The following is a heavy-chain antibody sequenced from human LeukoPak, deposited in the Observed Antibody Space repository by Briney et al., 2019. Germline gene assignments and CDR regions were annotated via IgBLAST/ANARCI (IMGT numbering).Heavy chain of an antibody. CDR2: ISSSSTI. V-gene: IGHV3-48*02. D-gene: IGHD5/OR15-5a*01. CDR3: ARGGVYDPLDY. Sequence: GGSLRLSCAASGFTFSSYSMNWVRQAPGKGLEWVSYISSSSTIFYADSVKGRFTISRDNAKNSLYLQMNSLRDEDTAVYYCARGGVYDPLDYWGQGTLVTVSS. J-gene: IGHJ4*02. CDR1: GFTFSSYS.